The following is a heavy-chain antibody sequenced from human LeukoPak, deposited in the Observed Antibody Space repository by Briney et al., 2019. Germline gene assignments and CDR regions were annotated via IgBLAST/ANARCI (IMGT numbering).Heavy chain of an antibody. CDR1: GGSISSYY. V-gene: IGHV4-59*01. J-gene: IGHJ4*02. Sequence: PSETLSLTCTVSGGSISSYYWSWIRQPPGKGLEWIGYIYYSGSTNYNPSLKSRVNISVDTSKNQFSLKLSSVTAADTAVYYCARGATSHVDTAMAHWGQGTLVTVSS. CDR3: ARGATSHVDTAMAH. CDR2: IYYSGST. D-gene: IGHD5-18*01.